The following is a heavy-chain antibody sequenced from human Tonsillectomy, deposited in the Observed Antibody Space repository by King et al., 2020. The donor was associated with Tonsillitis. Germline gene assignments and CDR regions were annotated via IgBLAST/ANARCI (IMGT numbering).Heavy chain of an antibody. J-gene: IGHJ4*02. Sequence: GQLVQPGPEVKEPGASVKVSCKASGYTFTNYYIHWVRQAPGQGLEWMGRINPSGGSTTYAQKFQGRVTMTRDTSTSTVYMELSSLRSEDTAVYYCARDIVGIQHTPMVEPNDYWGQGTLVTVSS. CDR3: ARDIVGIQHTPMVEPNDY. D-gene: IGHD5-18*01. CDR2: INPSGGST. CDR1: GYTFTNYY. V-gene: IGHV1-46*03.